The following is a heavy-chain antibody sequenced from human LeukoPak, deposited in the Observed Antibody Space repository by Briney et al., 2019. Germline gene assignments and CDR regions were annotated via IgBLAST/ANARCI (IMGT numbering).Heavy chain of an antibody. V-gene: IGHV3-21*01. CDR3: AREDIVATIDLDY. J-gene: IGHJ4*02. D-gene: IGHD5-12*01. CDR2: ISSSSSYI. Sequence: GGSLRLSCAASGFTFSSYSMNWVRQAPGKGLEWVSSISSSSSYIYYADSVKGRFTISRDNAKNSLYLQMNSLRAEDTAVYYCAREDIVATIDLDYWGRGTLVTVSS. CDR1: GFTFSSYS.